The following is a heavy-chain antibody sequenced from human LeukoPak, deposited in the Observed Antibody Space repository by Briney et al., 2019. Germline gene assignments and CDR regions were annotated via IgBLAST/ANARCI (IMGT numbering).Heavy chain of an antibody. CDR2: IKQDGSEK. Sequence: TGGSLRLSCTASGFTFSSYWLSWVRQAPGKGLEWVANIKQDGSEKDYVDSVKGRFTISRDNPKNSLYLQMNSLRAEDTAVYYCARYCGGDCYGMDVWGQGTTVTVS. CDR3: ARYCGGDCYGMDV. CDR1: GFTFSSYW. J-gene: IGHJ6*02. D-gene: IGHD2-21*02. V-gene: IGHV3-7*01.